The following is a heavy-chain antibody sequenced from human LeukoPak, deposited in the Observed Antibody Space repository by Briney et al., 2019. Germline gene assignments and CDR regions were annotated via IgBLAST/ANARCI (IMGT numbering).Heavy chain of an antibody. V-gene: IGHV3-30*03. Sequence: GGSLRLSCAASGFTFSSYEMNWVRQAPGKGLEWVAVISYDGSNKYYADSVKGRFTISRDNSKNTLYLQMNSLRAEDTAVYYCAREKEGYCSRTSCYLDYYYYYMDVWGKGTTVTISS. CDR1: GFTFSSYE. J-gene: IGHJ6*03. CDR2: ISYDGSNK. D-gene: IGHD2-2*01. CDR3: AREKEGYCSRTSCYLDYYYYYMDV.